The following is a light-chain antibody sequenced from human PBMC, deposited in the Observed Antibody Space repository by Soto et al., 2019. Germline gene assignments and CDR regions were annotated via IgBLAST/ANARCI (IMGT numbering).Light chain of an antibody. Sequence: DLQMTQSPSSLSASVGDRVTITCRASQSISNYLNWYQQKPGKAPKLLIYAASSLQSGVPSRFSGSGSGTDFTLTISSLQAEDFATYYCQQSFSTLITFGQGTRLEIE. V-gene: IGKV1-39*01. CDR3: QQSFSTLIT. CDR1: QSISNY. CDR2: AAS. J-gene: IGKJ5*01.